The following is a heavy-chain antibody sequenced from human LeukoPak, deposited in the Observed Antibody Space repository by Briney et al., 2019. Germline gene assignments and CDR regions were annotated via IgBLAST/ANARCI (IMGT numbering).Heavy chain of an antibody. CDR3: AKEWQWQLLIVDS. CDR2: LRNDESEI. Sequence: GGSLRLSCAASGFIFRNYGMHWVRQAPGKGLEWVAFLRNDESEIFCADSVKGRFTISRDNSKNTLYLQMNSVRADDTAVYYCAKEWQWQLLIVDSWGQGTLVTVSS. D-gene: IGHD1-26*01. V-gene: IGHV3-30*02. J-gene: IGHJ4*02. CDR1: GFIFRNYG.